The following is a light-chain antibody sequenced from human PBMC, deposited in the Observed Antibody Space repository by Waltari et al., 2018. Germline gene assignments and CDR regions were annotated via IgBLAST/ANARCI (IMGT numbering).Light chain of an antibody. Sequence: QSALTQPPSASGSPGQSVTISCTGTSPDIAVYNYVSLYQQPPGNAPYLLIYEVSERPSGVPDRFSGSKSGITASLTVFGLQTEDEADYYCASFAGSNTLFGGGTKLTVL. CDR3: ASFAGSNTL. CDR1: SPDIAVYNY. J-gene: IGLJ2*01. V-gene: IGLV2-8*01. CDR2: EVS.